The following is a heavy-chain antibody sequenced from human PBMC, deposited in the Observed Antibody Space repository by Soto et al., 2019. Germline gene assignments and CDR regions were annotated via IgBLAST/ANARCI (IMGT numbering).Heavy chain of an antibody. D-gene: IGHD3-22*01. Sequence: QVQLVQSGAEVKKPGASVKVSCKASGYTFTSYDINWVRQATGQGLEWMGWMNPNSGNTGYAQKFQGRVTMTRNTSIRTAYMGLSSLRSEDTAVYYCARRTYYYDSSGYYRYFDYWGQGTLVTVSS. CDR2: MNPNSGNT. V-gene: IGHV1-8*01. CDR3: ARRTYYYDSSGYYRYFDY. J-gene: IGHJ4*02. CDR1: GYTFTSYD.